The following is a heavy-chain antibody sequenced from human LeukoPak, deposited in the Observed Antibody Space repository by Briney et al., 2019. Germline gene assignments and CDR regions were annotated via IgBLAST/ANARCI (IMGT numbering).Heavy chain of an antibody. J-gene: IGHJ3*02. V-gene: IGHV3-15*01. CDR1: GFTFSSYG. CDR2: IKSKTDGGTT. D-gene: IGHD1-26*01. Sequence: GGSLRLSCAASGFTFSSYGMSWVRQAPGKGLEWVGRIKSKTDGGTTDYAAPVKGRFTISRDDSKNTLYLQVNSLKTEDTAVYYCTTEGWERDAFDIWGQGTMVTVSS. CDR3: TTEGWERDAFDI.